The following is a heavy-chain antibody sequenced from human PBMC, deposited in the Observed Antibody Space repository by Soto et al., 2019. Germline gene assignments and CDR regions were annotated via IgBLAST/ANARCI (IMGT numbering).Heavy chain of an antibody. Sequence: EVQLVESGGGLVQPGGSLRLSCAASGFTFSSYWMSWVRQAPGKGLEWVANIKQDGSEKYYVDSVKGRFTISRDNAKNSLYLQMNSLRAEDTAVYYCARPVHRIAARDFDPWGQGTLVTVSS. D-gene: IGHD6-6*01. CDR3: ARPVHRIAARDFDP. J-gene: IGHJ5*02. CDR1: GFTFSSYW. V-gene: IGHV3-7*03. CDR2: IKQDGSEK.